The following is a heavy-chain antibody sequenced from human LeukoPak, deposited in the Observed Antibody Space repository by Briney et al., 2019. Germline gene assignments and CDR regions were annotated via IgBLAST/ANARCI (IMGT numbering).Heavy chain of an antibody. V-gene: IGHV3-21*06. Sequence: GGSLRLSCAASGFTFSSYSMNWVRQAPGRGLEWVSSISSSSSYIYYADSVKGRFTISRDNAKNSVYLQLNSLRVEDTAMYFCAIAFSSDWDYWGQGTLVTVSS. D-gene: IGHD3-22*01. CDR2: ISSSSSYI. J-gene: IGHJ4*02. CDR1: GFTFSSYS. CDR3: AIAFSSDWDY.